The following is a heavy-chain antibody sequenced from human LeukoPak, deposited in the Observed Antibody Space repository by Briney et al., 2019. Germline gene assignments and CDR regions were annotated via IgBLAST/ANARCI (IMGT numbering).Heavy chain of an antibody. V-gene: IGHV3-7*01. CDR2: IKEDGSDK. CDR3: ARDRVRYSHGYTCFDY. J-gene: IGHJ4*02. Sequence: PGGSLRLSCAASGFTFSSHWMSWVRQAPGKGLEWVASIKEDGSDKYYVDSVKGRFTISRDNAKNSLYLQTNSLRAEDTAVYYCARDRVRYSHGYTCFDYWGQGTLVTVSS. D-gene: IGHD5-18*01. CDR1: GFTFSSHW.